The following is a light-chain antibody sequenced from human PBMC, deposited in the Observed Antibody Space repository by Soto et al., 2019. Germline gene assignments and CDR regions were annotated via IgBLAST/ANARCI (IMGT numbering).Light chain of an antibody. J-gene: IGKJ1*01. CDR2: GAS. CDR1: QSVSSD. V-gene: IGKV3D-15*01. CDR3: QQYDSYSWT. Sequence: EIVMTQSPATLSVSPGERATLSCRASQSVSSDLAWYQQKPGQAPRLLIYGASTRATGIPARFSGSGSGTEFILTISSLQPEDFATYYCQQYDSYSWTFGQGTKVDIK.